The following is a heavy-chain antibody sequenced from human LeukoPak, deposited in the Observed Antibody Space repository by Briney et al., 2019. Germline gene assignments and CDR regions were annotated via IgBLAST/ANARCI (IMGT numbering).Heavy chain of an antibody. D-gene: IGHD1-14*01. V-gene: IGHV3-23*01. CDR1: GFTFNNYA. Sequence: GGSLRLSCAASGFTFNNYAMNWVRQAPGKGLEWVSVISGSGGTTYYADSVKGRFTISRDSSKNTLYLQMNSLRAEDTAVYYCAKVSGGGLYYDGMDVWGQGTTVTVSS. CDR2: ISGSGGTT. CDR3: AKVSGGGLYYDGMDV. J-gene: IGHJ6*02.